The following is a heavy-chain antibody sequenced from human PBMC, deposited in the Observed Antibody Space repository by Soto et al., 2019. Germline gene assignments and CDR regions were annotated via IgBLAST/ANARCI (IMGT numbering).Heavy chain of an antibody. CDR2: INPNSGGT. J-gene: IGHJ6*02. V-gene: IGHV1-2*04. CDR3: ARQRHVVVPAATYYYYYGMDV. D-gene: IGHD2-2*01. CDR1: GYTFTGYY. Sequence: GASVKVSCKASGYTFTGYYMHWVRQAPGQGLEWMGWINPNSGGTNYAQKFQGWVTMTRDTSISTAYMELSRLRSDDTAVYYCARQRHVVVPAATYYYYYGMDVWGQGTTVTVSS.